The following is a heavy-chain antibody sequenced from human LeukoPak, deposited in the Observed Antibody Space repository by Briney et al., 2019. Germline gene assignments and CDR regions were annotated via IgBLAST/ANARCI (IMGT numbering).Heavy chain of an antibody. Sequence: SVKVSCKSSGGTFSSYAISWVRQAPGQGLEGMGGSIPIFGTSNYAQKFQGRVTITTDESTSTAYMELSRLRSEDTAVYYCARDSGSYLYFDYWGQGTLVTVSS. CDR2: SIPIFGTS. CDR1: GGTFSSYA. CDR3: ARDSGSYLYFDY. V-gene: IGHV1-69*05. D-gene: IGHD1-26*01. J-gene: IGHJ4*02.